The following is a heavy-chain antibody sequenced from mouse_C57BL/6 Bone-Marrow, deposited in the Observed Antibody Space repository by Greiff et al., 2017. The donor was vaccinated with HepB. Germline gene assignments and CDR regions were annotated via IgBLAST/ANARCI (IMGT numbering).Heavy chain of an antibody. D-gene: IGHD2-4*01. Sequence: QVQLQQPGAELVKPGASVKLSCKASGYTFTSYGRKGVKKRPGKGLEWMGEIDPSDSFTNYNQKFKGKATLTVDTSSSTAYMQLSSLTSEDSAVYYCARGDYAYAMDYWGQGTSVTVSS. CDR1: GYTFTSYG. CDR2: IDPSDSFT. J-gene: IGHJ4*01. V-gene: IGHV1-50*01. CDR3: ARGDYAYAMDY.